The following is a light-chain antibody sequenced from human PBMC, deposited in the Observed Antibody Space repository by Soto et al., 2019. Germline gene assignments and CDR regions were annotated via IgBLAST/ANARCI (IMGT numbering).Light chain of an antibody. CDR1: SSDVGGYNY. Sequence: PALTQPASVSGSPGQPITISCNGNSSDVGGYNYVSWYQHHPGKAPKLIIYDVSNRPSGVSIRFSGSKSDNTASLTISGLQPEDEADYHCSSYTTSNTRQIVFGTGTKVTVL. J-gene: IGLJ1*01. CDR3: SSYTTSNTRQIV. CDR2: DVS. V-gene: IGLV2-14*03.